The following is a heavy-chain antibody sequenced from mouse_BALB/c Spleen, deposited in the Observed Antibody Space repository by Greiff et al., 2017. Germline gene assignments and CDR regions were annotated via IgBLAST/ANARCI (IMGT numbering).Heavy chain of an antibody. CDR3: ARGDYDYDGYAMDY. CDR1: GFTFSDYY. J-gene: IGHJ4*01. D-gene: IGHD2-4*01. Sequence: DVKLQESGGGLVKPGGSLKLSCAASGFTFSDYYMYWVRQTPEKRLEWVATISDGGSYTYYPDSVKGRFTISRDNAKNNLYLQMSSLKSEDTAMYYCARGDYDYDGYAMDYWGQGTSVTVSS. V-gene: IGHV5-4*02. CDR2: ISDGGSYT.